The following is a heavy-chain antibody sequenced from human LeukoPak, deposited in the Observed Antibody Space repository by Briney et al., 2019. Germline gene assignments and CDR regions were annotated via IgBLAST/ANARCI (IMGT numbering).Heavy chain of an antibody. V-gene: IGHV3-30*04. CDR2: ISYDGSNK. CDR1: GFTFSSYA. Sequence: PGGSLRLSCAASGFTFSSYAMHWVRQAPGKGLEWVAVISYDGSNKYYADSVKGRFTISRDNSKNTLYLQMNSLRAEDTAVYYCARGSSGMRAFDIWGQGTMVTVSA. D-gene: IGHD3-22*01. CDR3: ARGSSGMRAFDI. J-gene: IGHJ3*02.